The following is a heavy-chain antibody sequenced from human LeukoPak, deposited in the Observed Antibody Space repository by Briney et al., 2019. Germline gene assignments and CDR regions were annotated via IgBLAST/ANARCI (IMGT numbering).Heavy chain of an antibody. V-gene: IGHV4-61*02. CDR1: GGSISSSNYY. CDR2: IYATGNT. D-gene: IGHD4-23*01. CDR3: ARELGSDYGGYSP. Sequence: PSETLSLTCTVSGGSISSSNYYWSWIRQPAGKGLEWIGRIYATGNTNYNPSLERRVTISVDTSKNQFSLELTSVTAADTAVYYCARELGSDYGGYSPWGQGTLVTVSS. J-gene: IGHJ5*02.